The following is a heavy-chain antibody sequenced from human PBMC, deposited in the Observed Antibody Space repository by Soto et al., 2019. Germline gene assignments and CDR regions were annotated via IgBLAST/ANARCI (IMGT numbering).Heavy chain of an antibody. J-gene: IGHJ3*02. CDR3: ARELLFYDSDGFSWDDAFDI. V-gene: IGHV4-30-2*01. CDR1: GGSLSGSAYS. Sequence: SETLSLTCAVSGGSLSGSAYSWSWIRQPPGKGLEWIGFIYQSGSTYYNPSLKSRVTMSLDRPKNQFSLKLSSVTAADTAVYYCARELLFYDSDGFSWDDAFDIWGQGTMVTVSS. CDR2: IYQSGST. D-gene: IGHD3-22*01.